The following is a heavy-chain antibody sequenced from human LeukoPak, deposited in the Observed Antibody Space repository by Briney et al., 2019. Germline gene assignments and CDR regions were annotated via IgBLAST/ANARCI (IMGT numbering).Heavy chain of an antibody. CDR3: ARDGYNWAYYFDY. CDR1: GFTFNIYS. Sequence: PGGSLRLSCAASGFTFNIYSMNWVRQAPGKGLEWVSYISRSTDTVYYADSVKGRFTISRDNAKNSLYLQMNSLRAEDTAVYYCARDGYNWAYYFDYWGQGTLVTVSS. J-gene: IGHJ4*02. D-gene: IGHD5-24*01. CDR2: ISRSTDTV. V-gene: IGHV3-48*01.